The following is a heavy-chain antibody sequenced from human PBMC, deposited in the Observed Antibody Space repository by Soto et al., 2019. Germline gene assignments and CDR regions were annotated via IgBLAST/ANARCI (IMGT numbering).Heavy chain of an antibody. CDR2: INHSGST. J-gene: IGHJ4*02. CDR1: GGSFSGYY. Sequence: QVQLQQWGAGLLKPSETLSLTCAVYGGSFSGYYWSWIRQPPGKGLEWIGEINHSGSTNYNPSLKSRVTISVDTSKNQFSLKLSSVTAGDTAVYYCARQPRLRYFDWLLYYFDYWGQGTLVTVSS. V-gene: IGHV4-34*01. CDR3: ARQPRLRYFDWLLYYFDY. D-gene: IGHD3-9*01.